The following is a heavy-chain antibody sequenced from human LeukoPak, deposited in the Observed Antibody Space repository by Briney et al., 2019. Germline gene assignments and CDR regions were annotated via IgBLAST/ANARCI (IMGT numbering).Heavy chain of an antibody. V-gene: IGHV5-51*01. J-gene: IGHJ4*02. CDR1: GYRFTSYW. CDR3: ARQEDYYDSSGYYRPGAYYFDY. D-gene: IGHD3-22*01. Sequence: GESLKISCQGSGYRFTSYWIGWGRTMPGKGLGWMGIIYPGDSDTRYSPSFQGQVTISADKSISTAYLQWSSLKASDTAMHYCARQEDYYDSSGYYRPGAYYFDYWGQGTLVTVSS. CDR2: IYPGDSDT.